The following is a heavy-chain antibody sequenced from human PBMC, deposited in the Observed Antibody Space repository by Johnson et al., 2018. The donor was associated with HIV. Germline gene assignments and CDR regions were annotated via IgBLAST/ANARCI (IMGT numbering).Heavy chain of an antibody. J-gene: IGHJ3*02. CDR2: IRSKDNSYAT. Sequence: ELLVESGGGLVQPGGSLKLSCAASGFTFSGSAMHWVRQASGKGLEWVGRIRSKDNSYATAYAASVNGRFTISRDDSKTTAYLQMNSLKTGDTAVYYCTRHSSLGYPRAFDIWGQGTMVTVSS. CDR3: TRHSSLGYPRAFDI. CDR1: GFTFSGSA. D-gene: IGHD5-18*01. V-gene: IGHV3-73*01.